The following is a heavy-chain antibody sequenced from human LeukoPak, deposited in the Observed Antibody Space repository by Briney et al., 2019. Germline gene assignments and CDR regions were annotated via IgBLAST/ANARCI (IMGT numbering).Heavy chain of an antibody. D-gene: IGHD6-6*01. J-gene: IGHJ4*02. CDR2: INHSGST. CDR1: GGSFSGYY. CDR3: ARGLGANEEYSY. Sequence: SETLSLTCAVYGGSFSGYYWSWIRQPPGKGLEWIGEINHSGSTNYNPSLKSRVTISVDTSKNQFSLKLSSVTAADTAVYYCARGLGANEEYSYWGQGTLVTVFS. V-gene: IGHV4-34*01.